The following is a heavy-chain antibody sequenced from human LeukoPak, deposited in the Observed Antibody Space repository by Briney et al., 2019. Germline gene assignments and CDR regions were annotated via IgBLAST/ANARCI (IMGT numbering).Heavy chain of an antibody. CDR2: IISIFGTT. J-gene: IGHJ6*02. Sequence: ASVKVSCKASGYTFTSYVMNWVRQAPGQGLEWMGLIISIFGTTTYAQKFQGRATITADESTNTAYMELSSLRSEDTAVYYCARYNRERSYYYGMDVWGQGTTVTVSS. CDR1: GYTFTSYV. V-gene: IGHV1-69*13. CDR3: ARYNRERSYYYGMDV. D-gene: IGHD1-1*01.